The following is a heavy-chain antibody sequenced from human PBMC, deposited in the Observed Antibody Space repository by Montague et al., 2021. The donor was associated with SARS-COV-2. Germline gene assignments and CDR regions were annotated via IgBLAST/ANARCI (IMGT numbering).Heavy chain of an antibody. D-gene: IGHD3-10*01. CDR3: ASNITGSGNAFDI. Sequence: SETLSLTCTVSGGSVSSSSYYWGWIRQPPGKGLEWVGSIYYTGNTYYNPSRKSRVTISVYKSKNQFSLKLGSVTAADTVVYYCASNITGSGNAFDIWGQGTMVTVSS. J-gene: IGHJ3*02. CDR1: GGSVSSSSYY. V-gene: IGHV4-39*01. CDR2: IYYTGNT.